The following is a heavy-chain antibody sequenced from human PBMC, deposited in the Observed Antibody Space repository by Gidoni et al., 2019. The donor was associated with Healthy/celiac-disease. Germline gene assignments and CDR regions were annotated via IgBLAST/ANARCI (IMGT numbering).Heavy chain of an antibody. D-gene: IGHD4-17*01. J-gene: IGHJ4*02. CDR3: ARAYGDYVWTFDY. Sequence: KSRVTISVDTSKNQFSLKLSSVTAADTAVYYCARAYGDYVWTFDYWGQGTLVTVSS. V-gene: IGHV4-31*02.